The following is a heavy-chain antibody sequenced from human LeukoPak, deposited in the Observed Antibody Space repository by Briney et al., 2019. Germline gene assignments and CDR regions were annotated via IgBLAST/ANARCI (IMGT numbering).Heavy chain of an antibody. D-gene: IGHD2-2*01. Sequence: GGSLRLSCAASGFTFDDYAMHWVRQASGKGLEWVSGISWNSGSIGYADSLKGRFTISRDKAKNSLYLQMNSLRAEDMALYYCAKAANIGYCSSPRCYFEYWGQGTLVSVSS. V-gene: IGHV3-9*03. CDR1: GFTFDDYA. CDR3: AKAANIGYCSSPRCYFEY. CDR2: ISWNSGSI. J-gene: IGHJ4*02.